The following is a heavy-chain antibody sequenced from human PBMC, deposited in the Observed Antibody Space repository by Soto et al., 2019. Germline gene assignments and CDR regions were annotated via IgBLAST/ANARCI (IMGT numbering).Heavy chain of an antibody. J-gene: IGHJ4*02. CDR2: ISASSSGT. CDR3: AKDPGAPGNFLDS. D-gene: IGHD6-13*01. V-gene: IGHV3-23*01. Sequence: DVQLLESGGGLVQPGGSLRLSCAASGFTFSSSAMSWVRQAPGKGLEWVSGISASSSGTSYADSVKGRFTISRGNSKNTLYLQMNSLRAEDTALYYCAKDPGAPGNFLDSWGQGTLVTVSS. CDR1: GFTFSSSA.